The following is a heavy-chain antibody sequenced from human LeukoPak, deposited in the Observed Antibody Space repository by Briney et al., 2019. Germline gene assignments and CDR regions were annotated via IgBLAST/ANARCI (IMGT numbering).Heavy chain of an antibody. CDR3: ARARVLRYFDWLLTNWFDP. D-gene: IGHD3-9*01. J-gene: IGHJ5*02. CDR1: GGSFSGYY. CDR2: INHSGST. V-gene: IGHV4-34*01. Sequence: SETLSLTCAVYGGSFSGYYWSWIRQPPGKGLEWIGEINHSGSTNYNPSLKSRVTISVDTSKNQFSLKLSSVPAADTAVYYCARARVLRYFDWLLTNWFDPWGQGTLVTVSS.